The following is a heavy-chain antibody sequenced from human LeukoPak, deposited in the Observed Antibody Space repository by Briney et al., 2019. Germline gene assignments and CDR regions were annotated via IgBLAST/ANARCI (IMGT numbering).Heavy chain of an antibody. CDR2: MNPNSGNT. CDR3: ARGLPNVANGGGSYYYYYYMDV. J-gene: IGHJ6*03. D-gene: IGHD2-8*01. V-gene: IGHV1-8*03. Sequence: ASVKVSCKASGYTFTGYDINWVRQATGQGLEWMGWMNPNSGNTGYAQKFQGRVTITRNTSISTAYMELSSLRSEDTAVYYCARGLPNVANGGGSYYYYYYMDVWGKGTTVTVSS. CDR1: GYTFTGYD.